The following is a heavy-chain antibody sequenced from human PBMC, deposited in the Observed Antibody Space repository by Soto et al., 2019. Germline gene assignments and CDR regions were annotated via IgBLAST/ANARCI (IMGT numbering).Heavy chain of an antibody. J-gene: IGHJ4*02. Sequence: GASVKVSCKASGYTFTIYYMHCVLQAPLQWRDWMGIINPSGGSTSYAQKFQGRVTMTRDTSTSTVYMELSSLRSEDTAVYYCARGEDVTIFGVVIPYFDYWGQGTLVTVSS. CDR3: ARGEDVTIFGVVIPYFDY. CDR2: INPSGGST. V-gene: IGHV1-46*01. CDR1: GYTFTIYY. D-gene: IGHD3-3*01.